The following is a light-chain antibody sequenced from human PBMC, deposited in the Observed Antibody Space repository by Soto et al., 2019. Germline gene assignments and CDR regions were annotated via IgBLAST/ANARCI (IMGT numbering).Light chain of an antibody. CDR2: KAS. J-gene: IGKJ4*01. CDR1: QSISSW. V-gene: IGKV1-5*03. CDR3: QQYNSYPP. Sequence: DIPMTQSPSTLSASVGDRVTITCRASQSISSWLAWYQQKPGKAPKVLIYKASTLDSGVPSRFSGSGSGTEFTLTISSLQPDDFATYYCQQYNSYPPFGGGTKVEIK.